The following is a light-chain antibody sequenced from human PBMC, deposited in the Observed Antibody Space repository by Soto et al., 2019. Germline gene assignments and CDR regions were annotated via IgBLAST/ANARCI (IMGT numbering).Light chain of an antibody. J-gene: IGKJ1*01. CDR3: QQRSTWPWT. CDR2: DAS. V-gene: IGKV3-11*01. CDR1: QTVGY. Sequence: EVVLTQSPATLSLSPGERATLSCRASQTVGYLAWYQQKPGQAPRLLIYDASRRATGIPARFSGSGSGIDFILTVSSLEPEDFAVYYCQQRSTWPWTFGQGTKVEVK.